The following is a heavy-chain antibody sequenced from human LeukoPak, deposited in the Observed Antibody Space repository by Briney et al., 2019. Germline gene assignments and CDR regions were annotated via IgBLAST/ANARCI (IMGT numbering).Heavy chain of an antibody. CDR3: AKGDDIMTAYPYYFDY. V-gene: IGHV3-23*01. CDR2: ISGSGGST. CDR1: GFTFSSYA. J-gene: IGHJ4*02. D-gene: IGHD3-9*01. Sequence: GGSLRLSCAASGFTFSSYAMSWVRQAPGKGLEWVSAISGSGGSTYYADSVKGRITISRDNSKNTLFLQMNILRAEDTAVYYCAKGDDIMTAYPYYFDYWGQGTLVTVSS.